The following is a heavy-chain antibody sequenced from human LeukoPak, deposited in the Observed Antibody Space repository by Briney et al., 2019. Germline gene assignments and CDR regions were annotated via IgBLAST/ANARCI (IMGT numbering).Heavy chain of an antibody. D-gene: IGHD6-19*01. J-gene: IGHJ5*02. CDR3: ARGMSSGSRYGFDP. CDR1: GFTFNSYA. Sequence: GGSLRLSCAASGFTFNSYAMSWVRQAPGKGLEWISYINENSGLIYYADSVKGRFTISRDNAKNSLYLQMNSLRAEDTAVYYCARGMSSGSRYGFDPWGQGNLVTVSS. V-gene: IGHV3-48*01. CDR2: INENSGLI.